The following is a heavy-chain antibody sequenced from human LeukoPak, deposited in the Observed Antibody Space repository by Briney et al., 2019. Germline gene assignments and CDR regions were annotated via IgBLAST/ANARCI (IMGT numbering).Heavy chain of an antibody. J-gene: IGHJ4*02. CDR3: AKGPFLWVGEN. V-gene: IGHV3-53*01. CDR2: INSGGGT. CDR1: GFTVSSNS. Sequence: GGSLRLSCAASGFTVSSNSMSWVRQAPGKGLEWVSVINSGGGTYYTDSVKGRFTISRDNSKNTLYLQMNSLRAEDTAVYYCAKGPFLWVGENWGQGTPVTVSS. D-gene: IGHD3-10*01.